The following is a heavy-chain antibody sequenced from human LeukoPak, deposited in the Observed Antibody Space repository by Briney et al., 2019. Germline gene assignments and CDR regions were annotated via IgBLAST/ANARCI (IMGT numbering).Heavy chain of an antibody. D-gene: IGHD2-21*02. CDR3: ASVLYCGADCYSGRYFFDY. CDR1: GYTFTSYD. Sequence: ASVKVSCKASGYTFTSYDMHWVRQAPGQGLEWMGIINPSGDSTSYAQKYQGRVTMTRDTSTSTVYMELSSLRSEDTAVYYCASVLYCGADCYSGRYFFDYWGQGTLVTVSS. V-gene: IGHV1-46*01. J-gene: IGHJ4*02. CDR2: INPSGDST.